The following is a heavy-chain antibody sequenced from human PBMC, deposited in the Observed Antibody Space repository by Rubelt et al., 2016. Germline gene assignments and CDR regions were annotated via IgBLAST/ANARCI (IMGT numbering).Heavy chain of an antibody. CDR2: INHSGST. CDR3: ARGGRYYGSGSYQRHNWFDP. J-gene: IGHJ5*02. CDR1: GGSFSGYY. V-gene: IGHV4-34*01. D-gene: IGHD3-10*01. Sequence: QVQLQQWGAGLLKPSATLSLTCAVYGGSFSGYYWSWIRQPPGKGLEWIGEINHSGSTNYNPSLKSRVTISVDTSKNQFSLKLSSVTAADTAVYYCARGGRYYGSGSYQRHNWFDPWGQGTLVTVSS.